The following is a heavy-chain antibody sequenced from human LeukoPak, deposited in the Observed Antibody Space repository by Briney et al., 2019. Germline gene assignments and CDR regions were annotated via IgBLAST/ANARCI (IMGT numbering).Heavy chain of an antibody. J-gene: IGHJ4*02. CDR2: IKQDGSQR. CDR3: ARRGGSSSRRSPIDY. Sequence: PGRSLRLSCTASGFTFSDYWMTWVRQAPGKGPEWVANIKQDGSQRYYVDSVRGRFTISGDNAKNSLFLQMNGLRAEDTAVYYCARRGGSSSRRSPIDYWGQGTLVTVSS. V-gene: IGHV3-7*01. CDR1: GFTFSDYW. D-gene: IGHD6-6*01.